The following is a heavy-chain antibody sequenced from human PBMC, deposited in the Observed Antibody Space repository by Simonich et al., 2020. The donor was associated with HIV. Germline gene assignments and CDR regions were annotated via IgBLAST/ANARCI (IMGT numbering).Heavy chain of an antibody. J-gene: IGHJ6*02. CDR1: GYSISSGYY. CDR2: ILHSGST. CDR3: ARVMQQQLDRYYYYGMDV. Sequence: QVQLQESGPGLVKPSETLSLTCAVSGYSISSGYYWGWIRQPPGKGLEWIGSILHSGSTTYNPSLKGRVTISVDTSKNQFSLKLSSVTAADTAVYYCARVMQQQLDRYYYYGMDVWGQGTTVTVSS. V-gene: IGHV4-38-2*01. D-gene: IGHD6-13*01.